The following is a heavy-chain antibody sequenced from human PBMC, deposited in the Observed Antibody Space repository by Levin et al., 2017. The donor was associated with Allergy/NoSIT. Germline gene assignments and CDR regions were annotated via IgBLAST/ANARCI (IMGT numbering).Heavy chain of an antibody. J-gene: IGHJ3*02. Sequence: GGSLRLSCAASGFTFSSYWMSWVRQAPGKGLEWVANIKQDGSEKYYVDSVKGRFTISRDNAKNSLYLQMNSLRAEDTAVYYCARAARYSSGWSRFAFDIWGQGTMVTVSS. CDR3: ARAARYSSGWSRFAFDI. CDR1: GFTFSSYW. V-gene: IGHV3-7*01. D-gene: IGHD6-19*01. CDR2: IKQDGSEK.